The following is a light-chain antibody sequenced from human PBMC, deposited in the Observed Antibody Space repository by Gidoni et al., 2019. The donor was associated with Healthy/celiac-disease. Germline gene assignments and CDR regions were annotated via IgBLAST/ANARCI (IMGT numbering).Light chain of an antibody. V-gene: IGKV1-13*02. CDR2: DAS. Sequence: AIQLTQSPSSLSASVGDRVTITCRASQGLSSALAWYQQKPGKAPKLLIYDASSLESGVTARFSGSGSGTDFTLTISSQQPEDFATYYCQQFNSSLLTFGGGTKVEIK. CDR1: QGLSSA. J-gene: IGKJ4*01. CDR3: QQFNSSLLT.